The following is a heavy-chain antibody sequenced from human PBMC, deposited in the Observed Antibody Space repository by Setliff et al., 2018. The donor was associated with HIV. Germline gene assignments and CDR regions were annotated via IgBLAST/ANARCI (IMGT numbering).Heavy chain of an antibody. Sequence: ESGPTLVNPTPTLTLTCTVSGFSLGTTGMCVSWIRQPPGKALEWLARIDWDDDTHYNASLKTRLTVSKDTSKNQVVLSLANMDPVDTATYYCARRVLTSSDYFDDWGQGALVTVS. CDR2: IDWDDDT. CDR3: ARRVLTSSDYFDD. D-gene: IGHD3-3*01. CDR1: GFSLGTTGMC. J-gene: IGHJ4*02. V-gene: IGHV2-70*11.